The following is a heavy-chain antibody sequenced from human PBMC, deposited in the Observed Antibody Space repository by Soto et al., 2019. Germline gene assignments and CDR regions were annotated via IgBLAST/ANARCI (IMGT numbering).Heavy chain of an antibody. Sequence: GQSLRLSCAASGVTCSSYAVSWVRQAPGKGLEWVSAISGSGGSTYYAASVKGRFTISRDNSKNTLYLQMNSLRAEDTAVYYCATYRIQLWRTDYYYGMDVWGQGTTVTVSS. CDR3: ATYRIQLWRTDYYYGMDV. D-gene: IGHD5-18*01. CDR1: GVTCSSYA. CDR2: ISGSGGST. J-gene: IGHJ6*02. V-gene: IGHV3-23*01.